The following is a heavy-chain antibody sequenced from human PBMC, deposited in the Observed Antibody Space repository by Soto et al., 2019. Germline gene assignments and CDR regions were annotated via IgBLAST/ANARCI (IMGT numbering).Heavy chain of an antibody. CDR1: GYTFTTYG. V-gene: IGHV1-18*04. Sequence: QFQLVQSGAEMKKPGASVKVSCKASGYTFTTYGISWVRQAPGQGLEWMGWISAYNGNTHYAQKLQGRVTMTTDTSTSTAYVELRSLRSDDTAVYYCAREDFPSTYDSFDYWGQGTMVTVSS. CDR2: ISAYNGNT. D-gene: IGHD3-3*01. J-gene: IGHJ4*02. CDR3: AREDFPSTYDSFDY.